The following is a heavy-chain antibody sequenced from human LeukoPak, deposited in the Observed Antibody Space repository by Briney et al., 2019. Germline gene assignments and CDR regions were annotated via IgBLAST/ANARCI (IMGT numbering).Heavy chain of an antibody. J-gene: IGHJ2*01. D-gene: IGHD2-15*01. CDR1: GFTFSSYG. Sequence: PGRSLRLSCAASGFTFSSYGIHWVRLAPGKGLEWVAVISDDGTRKYYADSVQGRFTISRDNSRNTLYLQMNSLRAEDTAVYYCACPLMGWPWWYFDLWGRGTLVTVSS. V-gene: IGHV3-30*03. CDR2: ISDDGTRK. CDR3: ACPLMGWPWWYFDL.